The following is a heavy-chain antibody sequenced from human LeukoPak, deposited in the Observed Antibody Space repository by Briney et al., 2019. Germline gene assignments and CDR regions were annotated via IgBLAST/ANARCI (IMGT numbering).Heavy chain of an antibody. V-gene: IGHV4-4*07. Sequence: SETLSLTCTVSGGSISSYYWSWIRQPAGKGLEWIGRVYTSGSTNYNPSLKSRVTMSVDTSKNQFSLKLSSVTAADTAVYYCARDTDSSGYYYPFAYWGQGTLVTVSS. D-gene: IGHD3-22*01. J-gene: IGHJ4*02. CDR1: GGSISSYY. CDR3: ARDTDSSGYYYPFAY. CDR2: VYTSGST.